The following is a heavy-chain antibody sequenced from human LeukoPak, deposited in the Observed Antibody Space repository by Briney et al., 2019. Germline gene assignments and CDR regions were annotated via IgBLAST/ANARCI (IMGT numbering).Heavy chain of an antibody. Sequence: GGSLRLSCAASGFTFSSYWMHWVRQAPGKGLVWVSRINSDGSSTNYADSVKGRFTISRDNAKNTLYLEMNSLRAEDTAVYYCASPVGDYGGNSDEYAFDIWGQGTMVTVSS. CDR1: GFTFSSYW. CDR2: INSDGSST. CDR3: ASPVGDYGGNSDEYAFDI. J-gene: IGHJ3*02. V-gene: IGHV3-74*01. D-gene: IGHD4-23*01.